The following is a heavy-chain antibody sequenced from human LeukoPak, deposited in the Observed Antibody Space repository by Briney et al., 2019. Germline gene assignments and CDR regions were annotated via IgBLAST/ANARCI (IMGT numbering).Heavy chain of an antibody. CDR2: ISYDGSNK. V-gene: IGHV3-30*03. Sequence: GSLRLSCAASGFTFSSYGMHWVRQAPGKGLEWVAVISYDGSNKYYADSVKGRFTISRDNAKNSLYLQMNSLRAEDTAVYYCARDRLWFGELFSQSWFDPWGQGTLVTVSS. J-gene: IGHJ5*02. CDR1: GFTFSSYG. D-gene: IGHD3-10*01. CDR3: ARDRLWFGELFSQSWFDP.